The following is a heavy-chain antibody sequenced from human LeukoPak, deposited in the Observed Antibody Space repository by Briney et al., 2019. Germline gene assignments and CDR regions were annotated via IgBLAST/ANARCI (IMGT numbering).Heavy chain of an antibody. CDR1: DDSISSHY. CDR3: ARIGRIGLAGFYYYGMDV. J-gene: IGHJ6*02. Sequence: SETLSLTCTVSDDSISSHYWSWLRQPPGKGLEWIGYITYSGGPNYNPSLKSRVTISVDTSKNQFSLKVSSVTAADSAVYYCARIGRIGLAGFYYYGMDVWGQGTLVTVSS. V-gene: IGHV4-59*11. D-gene: IGHD6-19*01. CDR2: ITYSGGP.